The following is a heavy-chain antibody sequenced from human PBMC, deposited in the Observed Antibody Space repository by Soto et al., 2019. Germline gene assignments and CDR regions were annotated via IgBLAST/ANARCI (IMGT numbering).Heavy chain of an antibody. CDR1: GGSISSSSYY. V-gene: IGHV4-39*01. D-gene: IGHD3-16*01. Sequence: QLQLQESGPGLVKPSETLSLTCTVSGGSISSSSYYWGWIRQPPGKGLEWIGSIYYSGSTYYNPSLKSRVTISVDTSKNQFSLKLSSVTAADTAVYYCARQSDMMVPFDPWGQGTLVTVSS. J-gene: IGHJ5*02. CDR2: IYYSGST. CDR3: ARQSDMMVPFDP.